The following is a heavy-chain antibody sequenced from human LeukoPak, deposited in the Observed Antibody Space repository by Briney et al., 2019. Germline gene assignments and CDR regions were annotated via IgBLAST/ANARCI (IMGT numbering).Heavy chain of an antibody. CDR3: ARGKSSGWYDY. Sequence: GGSLRLSCAASGFTVSSYGMHWVRQAPGKGLEWVAVIWYDGSNKYYADSVKGRFTISRDNSKNTLYLQMNSLRAEDTAVYYCARGKSSGWYDYWGQGTLVTVSS. D-gene: IGHD6-19*01. V-gene: IGHV3-33*08. CDR1: GFTVSSYG. J-gene: IGHJ4*02. CDR2: IWYDGSNK.